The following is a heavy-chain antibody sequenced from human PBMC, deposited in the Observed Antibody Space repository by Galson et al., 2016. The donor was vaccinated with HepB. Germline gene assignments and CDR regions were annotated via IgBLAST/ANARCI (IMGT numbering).Heavy chain of an antibody. Sequence: SLRLSCATSGFTLRSYAISWVRQAPGKGLEWVSGISGSGASTYYAESVKGLFTISRDNSKNTVHLQMNNLRAEDTALYYCAKGLSSGLRDPFDIWGQGTMISVSS. CDR3: AKGLSSGLRDPFDI. CDR2: ISGSGAST. J-gene: IGHJ3*02. CDR1: GFTLRSYA. D-gene: IGHD3-22*01. V-gene: IGHV3-23*01.